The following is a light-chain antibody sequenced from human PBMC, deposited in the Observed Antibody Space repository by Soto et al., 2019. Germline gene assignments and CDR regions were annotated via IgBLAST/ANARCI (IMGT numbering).Light chain of an antibody. CDR2: GAS. CDR1: QDMVKD. V-gene: IGKV1-27*01. CDR3: QKYDSAPFT. Sequence: IQMTQSPSSLSASVGDRVTITCRASQDMVKDLSWYQQKPGKAPQILIYGASTLQTGVASRFSGSGSGTDFTLTINSLQPEDVATYYCQKYDSAPFTFGPGTKVDIK. J-gene: IGKJ3*01.